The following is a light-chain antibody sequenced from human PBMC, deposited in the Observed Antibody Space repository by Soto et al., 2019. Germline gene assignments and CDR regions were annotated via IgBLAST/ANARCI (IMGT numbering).Light chain of an antibody. Sequence: IVLNQSPRTVSLSPEERAPLTCRASQTVSSSYLAWYLQKPGQAPTLLVYGASSRATGIPDRFSGSGSGTDFTLTISRLETEDFAVYYCQHFGSSITFAQGTRLEI. CDR3: QHFGSSIT. CDR2: GAS. CDR1: QTVSSSY. V-gene: IGKV3-20*01. J-gene: IGKJ5*01.